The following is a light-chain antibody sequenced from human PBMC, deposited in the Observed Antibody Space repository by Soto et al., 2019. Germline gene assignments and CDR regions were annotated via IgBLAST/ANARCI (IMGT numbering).Light chain of an antibody. Sequence: EIVLTQSPGPLSVSPGARATLSCRASQSVSSKLAWYQQKPGQAPRLLFYGASTGATGIPARFSGSGSETEFTLSISSLQSEEFAVYYCQQYNNWPGTFGQGTKVEIK. J-gene: IGKJ1*01. CDR1: QSVSSK. CDR2: GAS. V-gene: IGKV3-15*01. CDR3: QQYNNWPGT.